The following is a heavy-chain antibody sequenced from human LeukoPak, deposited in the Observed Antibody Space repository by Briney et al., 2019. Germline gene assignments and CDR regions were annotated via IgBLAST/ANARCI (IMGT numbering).Heavy chain of an antibody. Sequence: SETLSLTCTVSGGSISSYHWSWIRQPPGKGLEWIGFFYYSGSTNYNPSLKSRVTISVDTSKNQFSLKLSSVTAADTAVYYCARDYYDSSGYVGAFDIWGQGTMVTVSS. J-gene: IGHJ3*02. D-gene: IGHD3-22*01. CDR3: ARDYYDSSGYVGAFDI. V-gene: IGHV4-59*01. CDR1: GGSISSYH. CDR2: FYYSGST.